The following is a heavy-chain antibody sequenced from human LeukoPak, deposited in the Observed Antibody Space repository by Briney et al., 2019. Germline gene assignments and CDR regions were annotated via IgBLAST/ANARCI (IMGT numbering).Heavy chain of an antibody. CDR1: GFTFSSYS. J-gene: IGHJ4*02. D-gene: IGHD3-22*01. V-gene: IGHV3-21*01. CDR3: ARSIPSYYYDSSGPFDY. Sequence: NPGGSLRLSCAASGFTFSSYSMNWVRQAPGKGLEWVSSISSSSSYIYYADSVKGRFTISRDNAKNSLYLQMNSLRAEDTAVYYCARSIPSYYYDSSGPFDYWGQGTLVTVSS. CDR2: ISSSSSYI.